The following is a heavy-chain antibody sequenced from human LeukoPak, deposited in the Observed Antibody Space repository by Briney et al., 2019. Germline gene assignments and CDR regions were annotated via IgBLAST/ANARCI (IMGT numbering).Heavy chain of an antibody. Sequence: PGGSLRLSCAASGFTFSSYSMNWVRQAPGEGLEWVSSISSSSSYIYYADSVKGRFTISRDNAKNSLYLQMNSLRAEDTAVYYCARDQHPRILEWLGYYGMDVWGQGTTVTVSS. CDR1: GFTFSSYS. J-gene: IGHJ6*02. D-gene: IGHD3-3*01. CDR2: ISSSSSYI. CDR3: ARDQHPRILEWLGYYGMDV. V-gene: IGHV3-21*01.